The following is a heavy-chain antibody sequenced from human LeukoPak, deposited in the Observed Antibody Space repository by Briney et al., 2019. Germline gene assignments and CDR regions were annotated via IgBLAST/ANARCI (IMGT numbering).Heavy chain of an antibody. CDR1: GNSISNTYY. CDR2: IYNSGST. Sequence: SETLSLTCAVSGNSISNTYYWGWIRQPPGQELEWIGSIYNSGSTHYNPSLKSRVTISVDTSKNQFSLKLSSVTAADTAVYYCARNSSGNYFDYWGQGTLVTVSS. D-gene: IGHD1-26*01. J-gene: IGHJ4*02. CDR3: ARNSSGNYFDY. V-gene: IGHV4-38-2*01.